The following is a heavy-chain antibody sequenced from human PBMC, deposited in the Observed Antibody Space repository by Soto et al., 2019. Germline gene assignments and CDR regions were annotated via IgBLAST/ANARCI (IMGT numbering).Heavy chain of an antibody. V-gene: IGHV4-31*03. CDR3: ARWWSGSRQGFDP. CDR2: IYYSGST. CDR1: GGSISSGDYY. J-gene: IGHJ5*02. Sequence: QVQLQESGPGLVKPSQTLSLTCTVSGGSISSGDYYWSWIRQHPGKGLEWIGYIYYSGSTYYNPSLRRRGTRSVDTSKNQFSLKLSSVTAADTAVYSCARWWSGSRQGFDPWGQGTLVTVSS. D-gene: IGHD3-3*01.